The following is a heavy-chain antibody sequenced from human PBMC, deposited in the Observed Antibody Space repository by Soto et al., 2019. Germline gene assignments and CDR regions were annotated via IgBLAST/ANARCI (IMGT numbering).Heavy chain of an antibody. V-gene: IGHV1-2*04. CDR1: GYTFTGYY. J-gene: IGHJ3*02. CDR3: AREETFRYDFWSGYYPTAFDI. CDR2: INPNSGGT. D-gene: IGHD3-3*01. Sequence: GASVKVSCKASGYTFTGYYMHWVRQAPGQGLEWMGWINPNSGGTNYAQKFQGWVTMTRDTSISTAYMELSRLRSDDTAVYYCAREETFRYDFWSGYYPTAFDIWGQGTMVTVS.